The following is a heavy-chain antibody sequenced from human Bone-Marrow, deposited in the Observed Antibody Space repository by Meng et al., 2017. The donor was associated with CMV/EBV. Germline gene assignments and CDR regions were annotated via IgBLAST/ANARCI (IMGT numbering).Heavy chain of an antibody. J-gene: IGHJ4*02. CDR2: INPNSGGT. Sequence: ASVKVSCKASGYIFTGNFIHWVRQAPGQGLEWMGWINPNSGGTNYAQKFQGRVTMTRDTSISTAYMELSRLRSDDTAVYYCARGETTGDFDYWGQGTLVTVSS. CDR3: ARGETTGDFDY. V-gene: IGHV1-2*02. CDR1: GYIFTGNF. D-gene: IGHD7-27*01.